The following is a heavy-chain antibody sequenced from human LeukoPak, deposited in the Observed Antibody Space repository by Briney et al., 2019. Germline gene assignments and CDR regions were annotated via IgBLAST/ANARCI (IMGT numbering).Heavy chain of an antibody. D-gene: IGHD3-10*01. CDR2: INHSGST. V-gene: IGHV4-34*01. CDR3: ARGDHYGSGSYYKGGFDY. J-gene: IGHJ4*02. Sequence: PSETLSLTCAVYGGSFSGYYWSWVRQPPGKGLEWIGEINHSGSTNYNPSLKSRVTISVDTSKNQFSLKLSSVTAADTAVYYCARGDHYGSGSYYKGGFDYWGQGTLVTVSS. CDR1: GGSFSGYY.